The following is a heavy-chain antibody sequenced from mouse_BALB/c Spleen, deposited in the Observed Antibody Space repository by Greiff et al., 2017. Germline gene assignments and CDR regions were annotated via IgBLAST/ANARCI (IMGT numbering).Heavy chain of an antibody. J-gene: IGHJ4*01. CDR1: GFTFTDYY. CDR3: ARDEGLRRHYYYAMDD. Sequence: EVKLVESGGGLVQPGGSLRLSCATSGFTFTDYYMSWVRPPPGKALAWLGFIRNKANGYTTEYSASVKGRFTISRDNSQSILYLQMNTLRAEDSATYYCARDEGLRRHYYYAMDDWGQGTSVTVSS. V-gene: IGHV7-3*02. CDR2: IRNKANGYTT. D-gene: IGHD2-4*01.